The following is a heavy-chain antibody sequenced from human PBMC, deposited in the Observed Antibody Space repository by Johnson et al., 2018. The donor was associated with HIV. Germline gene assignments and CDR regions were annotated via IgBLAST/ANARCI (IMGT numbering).Heavy chain of an antibody. CDR2: LSYDGSNK. V-gene: IGHV3-30*04. J-gene: IGHJ3*02. CDR1: GFTFSSYA. D-gene: IGHD2-2*03. Sequence: QMLLVESGGGVVQPGRSLRLSCAASGFTFSSYAMHWVRQAPGKGLDWVAVLSYDGSNKYYADSVKGRFTISRDNSKNTLYLKMNSLRAEDTAVYYCARADGSQAFDIWGQGTMVTVSA. CDR3: ARADGSQAFDI.